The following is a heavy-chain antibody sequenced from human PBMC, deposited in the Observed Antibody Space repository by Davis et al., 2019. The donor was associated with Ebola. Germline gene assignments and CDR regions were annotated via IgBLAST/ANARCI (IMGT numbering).Heavy chain of an antibody. J-gene: IGHJ4*02. Sequence: AASVKVSCKASGYTFTSYGINWVRQAPGQGLEWMGWINPNSGGTNYAQKFQGWVTMTRDTSISTAYMELSRLRSDDTAVCYCARSDVVVVAATLSLDYWGQGTLVTVSS. V-gene: IGHV1-2*04. D-gene: IGHD2-15*01. CDR1: GYTFTSYG. CDR3: ARSDVVVVAATLSLDY. CDR2: INPNSGGT.